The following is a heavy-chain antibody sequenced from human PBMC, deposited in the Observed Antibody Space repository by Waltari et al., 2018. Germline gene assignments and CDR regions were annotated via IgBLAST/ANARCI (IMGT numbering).Heavy chain of an antibody. D-gene: IGHD3-22*01. CDR2: INHSGST. Sequence: QVQLQQWGAGLLKPSETLSLTCAVYGGSFSGSYWSWIRQPPGTGLEWIGEINHSGSTNYNPSLKSRVTISVDTSKNQFSLKLSSVTAADTAVYYCARGGITMIVVVINRHAFDIWGQGTMVTVSS. CDR1: GGSFSGSY. V-gene: IGHV4-34*01. CDR3: ARGGITMIVVVINRHAFDI. J-gene: IGHJ3*02.